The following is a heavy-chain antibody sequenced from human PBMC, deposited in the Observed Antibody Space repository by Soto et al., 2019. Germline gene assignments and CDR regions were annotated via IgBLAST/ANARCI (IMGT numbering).Heavy chain of an antibody. CDR1: GFTFTSYA. CDR3: VKDWTGNTCPCMDV. CDR2: IIGSGDTT. V-gene: IGHV3-23*01. D-gene: IGHD2-8*02. J-gene: IGHJ6*02. Sequence: GGSLRLSCAASGFTFTSYAMTWVRQAPGKGLEWVSTIIGSGDTTYYADSVKGRFTISRDNSRHTLYLEMNRLRAEDTAVYYCVKDWTGNTCPCMDVWGQGTTVTVS.